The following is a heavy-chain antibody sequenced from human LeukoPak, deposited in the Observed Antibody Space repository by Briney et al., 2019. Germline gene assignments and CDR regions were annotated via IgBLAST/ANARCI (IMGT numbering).Heavy chain of an antibody. CDR2: IYYSGST. V-gene: IGHV4-30-4*08. CDR1: GGSISSGDYY. CDR3: ARVSGQQLYFY. Sequence: SQTLSLTCTVSGGSISSGDYYWSWIRQPPGKGLEWIGYIYYSGSTYYNPSLKSRVTISVDTFKNQFSLKLSSVTAADTAVYYCARVSGQQLYFYWGQGTLVTVSS. D-gene: IGHD6-13*01. J-gene: IGHJ4*02.